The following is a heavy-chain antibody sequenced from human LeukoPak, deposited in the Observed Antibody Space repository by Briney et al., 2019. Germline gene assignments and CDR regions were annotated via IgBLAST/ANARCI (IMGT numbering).Heavy chain of an antibody. Sequence: GGSLRLSCAASGFTFSTYTMNWVRQAPGKGLEWVSSISSSSSYIYYADSVKGRFTISRDNAKNSLYLQMNSLRAEDTALYYCARAGAAAGLNLDYWGQGTLVTVSS. CDR2: ISSSSSYI. V-gene: IGHV3-21*01. CDR3: ARAGAAAGLNLDY. J-gene: IGHJ4*02. D-gene: IGHD6-13*01. CDR1: GFTFSTYT.